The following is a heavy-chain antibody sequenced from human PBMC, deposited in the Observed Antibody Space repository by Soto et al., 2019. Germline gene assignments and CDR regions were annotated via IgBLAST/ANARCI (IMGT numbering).Heavy chain of an antibody. J-gene: IGHJ6*02. D-gene: IGHD6-13*01. CDR3: ARDRLYSSSWVYYYGMDV. Sequence: GGSLRLSCAASGFTFSSYAMHWVRQAPGKGLEWVAVISYDGSNKYYADSVKGRFTISRDNSKNTLYLQMNSLRAEDTAVYYCARDRLYSSSWVYYYGMDVWGQGTTVTVSS. CDR1: GFTFSSYA. CDR2: ISYDGSNK. V-gene: IGHV3-30-3*01.